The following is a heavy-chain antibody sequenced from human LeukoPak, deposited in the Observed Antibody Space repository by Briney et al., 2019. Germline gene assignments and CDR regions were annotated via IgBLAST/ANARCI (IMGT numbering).Heavy chain of an antibody. CDR2: IWYDGSNK. CDR3: ARETGYCSSTSCLADYYYYGMDV. J-gene: IGHJ6*02. CDR1: GFTLSSYG. V-gene: IGHV3-33*01. D-gene: IGHD2-2*01. Sequence: GGSLRLSCAASGFTLSSYGMHWVRQAPGKGLEWVAVIWYDGSNKYYADSVKGRFTISRDNSKNTLYLQMNSLRAEDTAVYYCARETGYCSSTSCLADYYYYGMDVWGRGTTVTVSS.